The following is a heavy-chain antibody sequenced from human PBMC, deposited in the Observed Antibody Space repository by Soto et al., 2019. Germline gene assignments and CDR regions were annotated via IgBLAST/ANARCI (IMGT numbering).Heavy chain of an antibody. Sequence: QLQLEESGPRLLKPSETLSLTCTVSGDSITNVNYYWGWIRQPPGKRLEWIGSIHSSGNTVYNPSLESRTSLSIDSSRNQFSLRLTSLTAADTAVYFCANQTIQQWFGEVWGYWGQGSLVTVSS. J-gene: IGHJ4*02. CDR1: GDSITNVNYY. V-gene: IGHV4-39*01. D-gene: IGHD3-10*01. CDR3: ANQTIQQWFGEVWGY. CDR2: IHSSGNT.